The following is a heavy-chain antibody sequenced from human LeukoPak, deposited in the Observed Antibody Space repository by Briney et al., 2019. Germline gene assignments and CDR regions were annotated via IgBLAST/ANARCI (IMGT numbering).Heavy chain of an antibody. CDR2: MNPNSGNT. CDR1: GYTFTSYD. V-gene: IGHV1-8*01. CDR3: ARALSWTTESYYYMDV. D-gene: IGHD3/OR15-3a*01. J-gene: IGHJ6*03. Sequence: ASVKVSCKASGYTFTSYDINWVRQASGQGLEWMGWMNPNSGNTGYAQKFQGRVIMTKNTSITTAYMDLSSLKSEDTAVYYCARALSWTTESYYYMDVWGQGTLVTVSS.